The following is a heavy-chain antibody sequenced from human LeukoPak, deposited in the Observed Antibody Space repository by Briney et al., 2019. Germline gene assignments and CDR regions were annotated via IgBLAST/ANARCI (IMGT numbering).Heavy chain of an antibody. CDR2: ISSDGTTT. CDR1: GFTLSKYW. J-gene: IGHJ4*02. D-gene: IGHD3-9*01. CDR3: ASPGDNYAILGLDY. Sequence: PGGSLRLSCAASGFTLSKYWMHWVRQAPGKGLAWVSRISSDGTTTAYADSVKGRFTISRDSAKNMLYLQMNSLRVEDTAMYYCASPGDNYAILGLDYWGQGTLLTVSS. V-gene: IGHV3-74*01.